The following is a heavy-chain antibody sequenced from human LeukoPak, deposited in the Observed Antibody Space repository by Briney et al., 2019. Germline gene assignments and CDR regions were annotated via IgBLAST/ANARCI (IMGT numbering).Heavy chain of an antibody. D-gene: IGHD4-17*01. CDR2: IYYSGST. CDR1: GGSISSSYYY. J-gene: IGHJ4*02. CDR3: ARDLTTVTTSGFDY. Sequence: ASETLSLTCTVSGGSISSSYYYWGWIRQPPGKGLEWIGSIYYSGSTYYNPSLKSRVTISVDTSKNQFSLKLSSVTAADTAVYYCARDLTTVTTSGFDYWGQGTLVTVSS. V-gene: IGHV4-39*02.